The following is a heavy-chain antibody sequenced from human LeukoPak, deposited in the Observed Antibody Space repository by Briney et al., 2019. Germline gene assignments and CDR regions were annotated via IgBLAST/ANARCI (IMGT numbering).Heavy chain of an antibody. D-gene: IGHD3-10*01. CDR1: GGSISSGGYY. J-gene: IGHJ4*02. CDR2: IYYSGST. Sequence: SQTLSLTCTVSGGSISSGGYYWSWIRQHPGKGLGWIGYIYYSGSTYYNPSLKSRVTISVDTSKNQFSLKLSSVTAADTAVYYCARVRYGSGTLNFDYWGQGTLVTVSS. V-gene: IGHV4-31*03. CDR3: ARVRYGSGTLNFDY.